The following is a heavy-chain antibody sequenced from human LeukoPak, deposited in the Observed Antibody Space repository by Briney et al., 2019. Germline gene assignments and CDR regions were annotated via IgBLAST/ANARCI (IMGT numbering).Heavy chain of an antibody. Sequence: SETLSLTCTVSGGSTSPGDYYWSWLRQPPGKGLEWIGYIYYSGSTYYNPSLLSRVSISVDTSKSQFSLTVNSVTAADTAVYYCAIVKNYAAFDIWGPGTMVTVSS. CDR1: GGSTSPGDYY. CDR2: IYYSGST. J-gene: IGHJ3*02. CDR3: AIVKNYAAFDI. D-gene: IGHD1-7*01. V-gene: IGHV4-30-4*01.